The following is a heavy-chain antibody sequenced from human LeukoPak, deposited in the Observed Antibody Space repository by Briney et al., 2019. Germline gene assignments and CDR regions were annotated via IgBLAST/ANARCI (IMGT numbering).Heavy chain of an antibody. D-gene: IGHD2-2*01. CDR3: ARFYCSSTSCGMDV. J-gene: IGHJ6*02. Sequence: ASVKVSCKASGYTFTSYDINWARQATGQGLEWMGWMNPNSGNTGYAQKFQGRVTMTRNTSISTAYMELSSLRSEDTAVYYCARFYCSSTSCGMDVWGQGTTVTVSS. CDR2: MNPNSGNT. V-gene: IGHV1-8*01. CDR1: GYTFTSYD.